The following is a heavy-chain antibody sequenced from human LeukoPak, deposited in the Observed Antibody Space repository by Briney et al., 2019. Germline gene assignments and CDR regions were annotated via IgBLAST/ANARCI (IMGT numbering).Heavy chain of an antibody. CDR1: GYTFTGYY. Sequence: GASVKVSCKASGYTFTGYYMHWVRQAPGQGLEWMGRINPNSGGTNYAQKFQGRVTMTEDTSTDTAYMELSSLRSEDTAVYYCATRRGYCSSTSCYIPWFDPWGQGTLVTVSS. CDR2: INPNSGGT. D-gene: IGHD2-2*02. V-gene: IGHV1-2*06. J-gene: IGHJ5*02. CDR3: ATRRGYCSSTSCYIPWFDP.